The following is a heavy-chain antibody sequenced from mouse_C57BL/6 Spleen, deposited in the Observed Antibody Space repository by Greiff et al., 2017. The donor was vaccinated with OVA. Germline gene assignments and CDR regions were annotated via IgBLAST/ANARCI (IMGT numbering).Heavy chain of an antibody. J-gene: IGHJ1*03. CDR1: GFTFSDYG. Sequence: EVMLVESGGGLVKPGGSLKLSCAASGFTFSDYGMHWVRQAPEKGLEWVAYISSGSSTIYYADTVKGRFTISRDNAKNTLFLQMTSLRSEDTAMYYCATYYYGSSYGHFDVWGTGTTVTVSS. D-gene: IGHD1-1*01. CDR3: ATYYYGSSYGHFDV. V-gene: IGHV5-17*01. CDR2: ISSGSSTI.